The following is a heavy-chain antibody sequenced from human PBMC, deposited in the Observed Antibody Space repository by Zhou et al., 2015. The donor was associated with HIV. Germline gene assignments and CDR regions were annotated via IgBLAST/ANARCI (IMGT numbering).Heavy chain of an antibody. D-gene: IGHD6-19*01. J-gene: IGHJ4*02. V-gene: IGHV1-2*06. Sequence: QVQLVQSGAEVKKPGASVKVSCKASGYTFTDYYIHWVRQAPGQGLEWMGRINPNSGATDYAQKFQGRVTVTKDTSITTAYMDLNILKSDDTAVYFCASLHFKGGAVPAKFDHWGPGTLVTVSS. CDR2: INPNSGAT. CDR3: ASLHFKGGAVPAKFDH. CDR1: GYTFTDYY.